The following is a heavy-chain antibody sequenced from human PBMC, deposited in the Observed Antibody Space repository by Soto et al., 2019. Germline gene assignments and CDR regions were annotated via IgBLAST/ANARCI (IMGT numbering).Heavy chain of an antibody. Sequence: RVPCAASGFTFSSFAMSWVSKAPRKGLDWVSAISGSGGSTYYADSVKGRFTISRDNSKNTLYLQMNSLRAEDTAVYYCAKGVERGYIVVVPADYLAYWGQGTLVTVSS. J-gene: IGHJ4*02. CDR3: AKGVERGYIVVVPADYLAY. CDR2: ISGSGGST. D-gene: IGHD2-2*01. CDR1: GFTFSSFA. V-gene: IGHV3-23*01.